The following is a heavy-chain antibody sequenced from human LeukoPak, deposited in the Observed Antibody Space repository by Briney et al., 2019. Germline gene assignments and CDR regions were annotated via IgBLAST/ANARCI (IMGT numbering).Heavy chain of an antibody. J-gene: IGHJ5*02. CDR1: GGSFSGYY. CDR2: INHSGST. D-gene: IGHD6-19*01. CDR3: ARGGASSGWYDNWFGP. V-gene: IGHV4-34*01. Sequence: PSETLSLTCAVYGGSFSGYYWSWIRQPPGKGLEWIGEINHSGSTNYNPSLKSRVTISVDTSKNQFSLKLSSVTAADTAVYYCARGGASSGWYDNWFGPWGQGTLVTVSS.